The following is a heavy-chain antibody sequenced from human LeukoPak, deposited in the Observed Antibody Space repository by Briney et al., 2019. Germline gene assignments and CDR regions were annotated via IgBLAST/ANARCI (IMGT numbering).Heavy chain of an antibody. J-gene: IGHJ6*03. CDR1: GYSISSGYY. CDR2: SYHSGNT. V-gene: IGHV4-38-2*01. D-gene: IGHD3-3*01. CDR3: ARVSTTYYDFWGGYYPFYYYYYMDV. Sequence: SETLSLTCAVSGYSISSGYYWGWIRQPPGKGLEWIGSSYHSGNTSYNPSLKSRVTISVDTSKNQFSLKLSSVTAADTAVYYCARVSTTYYDFWGGYYPFYYYYYMDVWGKGTTVTVSS.